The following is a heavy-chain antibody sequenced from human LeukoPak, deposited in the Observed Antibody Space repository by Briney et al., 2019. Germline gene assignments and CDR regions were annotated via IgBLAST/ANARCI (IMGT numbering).Heavy chain of an antibody. CDR2: IWYDGSNK. D-gene: IGHD5-18*01. J-gene: IGHJ4*02. Sequence: PGRSLRLSCAASGFTFGNYGMHWVRQAPGKGLEWVAVIWYDGSNKYYADSVKGRFTISRDNSKNTLYLQMKSLRAEDTAVYYCAKDRDTAMEIDYWGQGTLVTVSS. V-gene: IGHV3-33*06. CDR1: GFTFGNYG. CDR3: AKDRDTAMEIDY.